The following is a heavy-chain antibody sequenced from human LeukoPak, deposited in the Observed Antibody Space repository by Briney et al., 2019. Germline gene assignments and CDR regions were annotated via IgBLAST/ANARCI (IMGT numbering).Heavy chain of an antibody. CDR3: ARGRDGNNRVGEY. J-gene: IGHJ4*02. CDR1: SGSNSGDTDY. CDR2: IYYSGST. V-gene: IGHV4-39*01. D-gene: IGHD5-24*01. Sequence: SETLSLTCSVSSGSNSGDTDYWGWVRQPPGKGLEWIGSIYYSGSTSYNPSLRSRVIVSVDTSANQLSLKLISVTAADMAVYYCARGRDGNNRVGEYWGQGTLVTVSS.